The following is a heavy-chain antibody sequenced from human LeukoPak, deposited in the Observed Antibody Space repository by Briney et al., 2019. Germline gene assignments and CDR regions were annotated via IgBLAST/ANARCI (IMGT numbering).Heavy chain of an antibody. V-gene: IGHV3-53*01. CDR1: GFTVSTNY. J-gene: IGHJ4*02. Sequence: GGSLRLSCAASGFTVSTNYMSWVRQAPGKGLEWVSVIYRDDTTYYADSVKGRFTISRDNPKNTLYLQMSSLRVEDTAVYYCARAAYDSGSYIVNHDYWGQGTLVTVSS. CDR2: IYRDDTT. CDR3: ARAAYDSGSYIVNHDY. D-gene: IGHD3-22*01.